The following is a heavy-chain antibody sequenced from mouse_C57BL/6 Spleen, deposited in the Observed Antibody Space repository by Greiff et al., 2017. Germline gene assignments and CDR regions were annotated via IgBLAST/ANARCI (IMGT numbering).Heavy chain of an antibody. Sequence: VQLQQPGAELVKPGASVKLSCKASGYTFTSYWMHWVKQRPGLGLEWIGRIEPNGGGTNYNEKFKSKATLAVDKPSSTSYVQLSSLTSEDSAVCYCASGDGSYRYWYFEVWGTGATVTGSS. CDR1: GYTFTSYW. CDR2: IEPNGGGT. J-gene: IGHJ1*03. V-gene: IGHV1-72*01. CDR3: ASGDGSYRYWYFEV. D-gene: IGHD1-1*02.